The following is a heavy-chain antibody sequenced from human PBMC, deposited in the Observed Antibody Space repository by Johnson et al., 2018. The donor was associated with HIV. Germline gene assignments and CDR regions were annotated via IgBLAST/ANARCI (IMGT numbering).Heavy chain of an antibody. Sequence: SLRLSCAAAGFPFDDYGMSWVRQAPGKGLEWVSGIHWNGGRTVSVESMKGRFTISRDNAKNSLYLQMNSLRAEDTSVYYCARVITEGGTRWAFDIWGQGTIVTVSS. J-gene: IGHJ3*02. D-gene: IGHD6-13*01. CDR2: IHWNGGRT. CDR1: GFPFDDYG. V-gene: IGHV3-20*04. CDR3: ARVITEGGTRWAFDI.